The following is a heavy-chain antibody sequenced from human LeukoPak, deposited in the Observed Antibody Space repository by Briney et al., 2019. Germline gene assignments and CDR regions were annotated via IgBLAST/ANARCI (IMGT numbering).Heavy chain of an antibody. CDR3: ASQGAYGGYVDP. CDR1: GGSISSYY. V-gene: IGHV4-59*01. Sequence: SETLSLTCTVSGGSISSYYWSWIRQPPGKGLEWIGYIYYSGSTNYNPSLKSRVTISVDTSKNQFSLKLSSVTAADMAVYYCASQGAYGGYVDPWGQGTLVTVSS. D-gene: IGHD5-12*01. CDR2: IYYSGST. J-gene: IGHJ5*02.